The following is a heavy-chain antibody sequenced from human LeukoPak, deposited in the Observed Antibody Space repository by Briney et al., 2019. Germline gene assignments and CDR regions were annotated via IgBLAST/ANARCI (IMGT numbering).Heavy chain of an antibody. Sequence: SVNVSCTASGGTLSSYAISWVRQAPGQGLEWMGGIIPIFGTANYAQKFQGRVTITADESTNTAYMELSSLRSEDTAVYYCARDQRPYYYDSSGYYTLDYWGQGTLVTVSS. CDR2: IIPIFGTA. D-gene: IGHD3-22*01. CDR1: GGTLSSYA. J-gene: IGHJ4*02. V-gene: IGHV1-69*13. CDR3: ARDQRPYYYDSSGYYTLDY.